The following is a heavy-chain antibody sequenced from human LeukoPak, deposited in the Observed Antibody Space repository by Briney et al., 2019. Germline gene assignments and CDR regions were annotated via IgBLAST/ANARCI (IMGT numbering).Heavy chain of an antibody. CDR3: ASLCYPMMQLDP. D-gene: IGHD3-22*01. CDR2: ISAYNGNT. CDR1: GYTFTSYG. J-gene: IGHJ5*02. V-gene: IGHV1-18*01. Sequence: GASVKVSCKASGYTFTSYGISWVRQAPGQGLEWMGWISAYNGNTNYAQKLQGRVTMTTDTSTSTAYMELRSLRSDDTAVYYCASLCYPMMQLDPWGQGAMLTVSS.